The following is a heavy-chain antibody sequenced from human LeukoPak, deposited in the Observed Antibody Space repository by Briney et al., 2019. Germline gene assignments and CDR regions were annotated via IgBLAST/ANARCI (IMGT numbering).Heavy chain of an antibody. CDR3: AKDLGWIQFGY. V-gene: IGHV3-48*01. CDR1: GFTFSSFS. J-gene: IGHJ4*02. Sequence: GGSLRLSCAASGFTFSSFSMNWVRQAPGKGLEWVSYIHRSGSTIYYADSVKGRFTISRDNSKNTVYLQVRSLRAEDTAVYYCAKDLGWIQFGYWGQGALVTVSS. CDR2: IHRSGSTI. D-gene: IGHD5-18*01.